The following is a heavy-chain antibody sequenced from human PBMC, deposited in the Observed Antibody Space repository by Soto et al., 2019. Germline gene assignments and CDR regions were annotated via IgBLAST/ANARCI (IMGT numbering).Heavy chain of an antibody. CDR2: LNSDGSRT. V-gene: IGHV3-74*01. J-gene: IGHJ6*02. Sequence: GGSLRLSCAASGFTFSTNWMHWVRQAPGKGLVWVSRLNSDGSRTNYADSVKGRFTISRDNAKNTLFLQMTSLRAEDTAVYYCARDPSAICSGATRYSDALDVWGQGTMVTVSS. D-gene: IGHD2-15*01. CDR3: ARDPSAICSGATRYSDALDV. CDR1: GFTFSTNW.